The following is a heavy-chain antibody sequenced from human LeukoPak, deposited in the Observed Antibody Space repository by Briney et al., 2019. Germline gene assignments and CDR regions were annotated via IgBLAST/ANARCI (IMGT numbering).Heavy chain of an antibody. Sequence: SQTLSLTCTVSGGSISSSSYYWGWIRQPPGKGLEWIGSIYYSGSTYYNPSLKSRVTISVDTSKNQFSLKLSSVTAADTAVYYCARDSRVLWFGETSREGNWFDPWGQGTLVTVSS. J-gene: IGHJ5*02. CDR1: GGSISSSSYY. CDR3: ARDSRVLWFGETSREGNWFDP. V-gene: IGHV4-39*07. D-gene: IGHD3-10*01. CDR2: IYYSGST.